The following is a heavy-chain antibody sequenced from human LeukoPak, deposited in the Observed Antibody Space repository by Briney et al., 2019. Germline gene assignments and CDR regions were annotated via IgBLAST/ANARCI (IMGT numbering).Heavy chain of an antibody. CDR2: INHSGRT. D-gene: IGHD1-14*01. Sequence: SETLSLPCAVYGGSYRGYYWSWIRQPPGKGLEWIGEINHSGRTNYNPSLKSRVTISVDTSKNQFSLKLSSVTAADTAVYYCARDHLARSDSPRRRDYYYGMDVWGQGTTVTVSS. CDR1: GGSYRGYY. V-gene: IGHV4-34*01. CDR3: ARDHLARSDSPRRRDYYYGMDV. J-gene: IGHJ6*02.